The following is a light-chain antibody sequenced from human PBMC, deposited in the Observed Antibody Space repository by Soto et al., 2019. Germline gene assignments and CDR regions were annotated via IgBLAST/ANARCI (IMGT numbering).Light chain of an antibody. CDR1: QSVSSSS. CDR2: GTS. Sequence: DTVLTQSPGPLSLSPGERATLSCRASQSVSSSSLAWYQQRPGQAPRLLIYGTSSRATGIPDRFSGSGSGTDFTLTISSLEPEDFAVYYCQHRTSRYTFGQGTKVDIK. CDR3: QHRTSRYT. V-gene: IGKV3D-20*02. J-gene: IGKJ2*01.